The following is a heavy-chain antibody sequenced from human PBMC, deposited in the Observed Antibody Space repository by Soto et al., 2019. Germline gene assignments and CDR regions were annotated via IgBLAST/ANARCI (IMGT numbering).Heavy chain of an antibody. D-gene: IGHD3-22*01. Sequence: GASVKVSCKASGYTFTSYYMHWVRQAPGQGLEWMGIINPSGGSTSYAQKFQGRVTMTRDTSTSTVYMELSSLRSEDTAVYYCARYHPRYYYDSSGYYSGWFDPWGQGTLVTVSS. V-gene: IGHV1-46*01. CDR2: INPSGGST. CDR1: GYTFTSYY. CDR3: ARYHPRYYYDSSGYYSGWFDP. J-gene: IGHJ5*02.